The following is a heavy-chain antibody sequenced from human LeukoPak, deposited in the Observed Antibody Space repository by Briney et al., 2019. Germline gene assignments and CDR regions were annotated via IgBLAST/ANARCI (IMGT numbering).Heavy chain of an antibody. CDR2: IRSKGNSYAT. Sequence: GGSLTLSCAASGFSFSASVMHWVRQASGKGLEWVGRIRSKGNSYATAYAASVKDRFTISKDDSKNTAYLQMNSLKTEDTAVYYCANGMDAWGQGTTVTVSS. J-gene: IGHJ6*02. V-gene: IGHV3-73*01. CDR3: ANGMDA. CDR1: GFSFSASV.